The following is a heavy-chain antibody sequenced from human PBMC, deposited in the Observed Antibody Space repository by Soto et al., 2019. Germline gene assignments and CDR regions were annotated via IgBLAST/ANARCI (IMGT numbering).Heavy chain of an antibody. CDR3: ARMASAGKHNWSDP. CDR2: MNPGSGKT. V-gene: IGHV1-8*02. D-gene: IGHD3-10*01. CDR1: GYTFINFD. Sequence: VSYQASGYTFINFDISWVRQAAGQGLEWLGWMNPGSGKTGYASKFQGRVAMTRDASTGTSHLELSSLTSDDTAVYYCARMASAGKHNWSDPRGHGTRVTVSS. J-gene: IGHJ5*02.